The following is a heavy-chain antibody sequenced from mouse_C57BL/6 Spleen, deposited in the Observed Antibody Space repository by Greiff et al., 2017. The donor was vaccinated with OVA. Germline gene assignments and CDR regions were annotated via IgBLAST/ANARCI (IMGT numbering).Heavy chain of an antibody. CDR1: GYSFTSYY. D-gene: IGHD2-4*01. Sequence: LQESGPELVKPGASVKISCKASGYSFTSYYIHWVKQRPGQGLEWIGWIYPGSGNTKYNEKFKGKATLTADTSSSTAYMQLSSLTSEDSAVYYCAREEGLRQGLAYWGQGTLVTVSA. CDR2: IYPGSGNT. J-gene: IGHJ3*01. V-gene: IGHV1-66*01. CDR3: AREEGLRQGLAY.